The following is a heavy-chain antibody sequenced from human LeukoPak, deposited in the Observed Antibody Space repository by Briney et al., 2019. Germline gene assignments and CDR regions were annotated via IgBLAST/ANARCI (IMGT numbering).Heavy chain of an antibody. CDR1: GFTFSKSG. Sequence: PGGSLRLSCAASGFTFSKSGMHWVRQTPGKGLEWVAVISYDGSTTYYADSVKGRFTISRDNSKNTLFLQMSSLITEDTAVYYCAKVGAISGLDFESWGQGALVTVSS. V-gene: IGHV3-30*18. J-gene: IGHJ4*02. D-gene: IGHD1-26*01. CDR3: AKVGAISGLDFES. CDR2: ISYDGSTT.